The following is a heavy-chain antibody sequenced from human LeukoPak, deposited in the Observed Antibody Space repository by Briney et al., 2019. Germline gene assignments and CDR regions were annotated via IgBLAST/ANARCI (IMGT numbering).Heavy chain of an antibody. V-gene: IGHV3-7*01. CDR1: GFTFSSYW. D-gene: IGHD3-9*01. CDR3: ARDRHYDILSGFHNYYGMDV. Sequence: GGSLRFSCAASGFTFSSYWMTWVRQAPGKGLEWVANIKQDGSEKNYVESVKGRFTISRDNAKNSLYLKMNSLGVEDTAVYYCARDRHYDILSGFHNYYGMDVWGQGTTVTVSS. CDR2: IKQDGSEK. J-gene: IGHJ6*02.